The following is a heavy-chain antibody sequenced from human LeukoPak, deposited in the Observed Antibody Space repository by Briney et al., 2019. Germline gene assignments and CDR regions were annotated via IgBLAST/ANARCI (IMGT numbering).Heavy chain of an antibody. D-gene: IGHD6-25*01. V-gene: IGHV4-34*01. CDR2: IYHSGST. J-gene: IGHJ6*03. Sequence: SETLSLTCAVYGGSFSGYYWSWIRQPPGKGLEWIGEIYHSGSTNYNPSLKSRVTISVDKSKNQFSLKLSSVTAADTAVYYCARGSGYYYYYYMDVWGKGTTVTVSS. CDR1: GGSFSGYY. CDR3: ARGSGYYYYYYMDV.